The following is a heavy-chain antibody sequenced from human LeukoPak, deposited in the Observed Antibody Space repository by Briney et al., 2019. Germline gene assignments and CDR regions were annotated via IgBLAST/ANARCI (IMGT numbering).Heavy chain of an antibody. Sequence: SVKVSCKASGGTFSSYAISWVRQAPGQGLEWMGGIIPIFGTANYAQKFQGRVTITADESTSTAYMELSSLRSEDTAVYYCARVGASIAVYFDYWGQGTLVTVSS. D-gene: IGHD6-19*01. J-gene: IGHJ4*02. V-gene: IGHV1-69*13. CDR3: ARVGASIAVYFDY. CDR2: IIPIFGTA. CDR1: GGTFSSYA.